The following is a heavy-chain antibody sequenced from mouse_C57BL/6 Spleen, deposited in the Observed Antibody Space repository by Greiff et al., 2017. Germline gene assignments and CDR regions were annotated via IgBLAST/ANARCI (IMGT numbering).Heavy chain of an antibody. CDR3: ARRFRYYGSSPYAMDY. Sequence: QVQLQQPGAELVKPGASVKLSCKASGYTFTSYWMHWVKRRPGRGLGWIGRIDPNSGGTKYNEKFKSKATLTVDKPSSTAYMQLSSLTSEDSAVYYCARRFRYYGSSPYAMDYWGQGTSVTVSS. D-gene: IGHD1-1*01. CDR1: GYTFTSYW. V-gene: IGHV1-72*01. J-gene: IGHJ4*01. CDR2: IDPNSGGT.